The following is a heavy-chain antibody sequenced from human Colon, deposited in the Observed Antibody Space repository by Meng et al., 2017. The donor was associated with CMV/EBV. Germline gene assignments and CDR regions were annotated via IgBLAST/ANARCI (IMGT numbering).Heavy chain of an antibody. CDR3: ARHTNDYSEYYFDY. CDR2: IYHSGST. J-gene: IGHJ4*02. V-gene: IGHV4-31*02. D-gene: IGHD4-11*01. CDR1: GGSITGAYY. Sequence: SGGSITGAYYWSWIRQYPGRGLEWIGYIYHSGSTYYNPSLRGRLTISVDTSKNQFSLMLNSVTAADTALYYCARHTNDYSEYYFDYWGPGTLVTVSS.